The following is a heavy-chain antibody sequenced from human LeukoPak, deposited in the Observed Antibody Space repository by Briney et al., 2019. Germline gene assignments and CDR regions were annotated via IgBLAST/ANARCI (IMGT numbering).Heavy chain of an antibody. CDR1: GFTFSSYA. CDR3: ARDSVWGGYYDSSGYFNFDY. CDR2: ISYDGSNK. Sequence: PGGSLRLSCAASGFTFSSYAMHWVRQAPGKGLEWVAVISYDGSNKYYADSVKGRFTISRDNSKNTLYLQMDSLRAEDTAVYYCARDSVWGGYYDSSGYFNFDYWGQGTLVTVSS. D-gene: IGHD3-22*01. V-gene: IGHV3-30-3*01. J-gene: IGHJ4*02.